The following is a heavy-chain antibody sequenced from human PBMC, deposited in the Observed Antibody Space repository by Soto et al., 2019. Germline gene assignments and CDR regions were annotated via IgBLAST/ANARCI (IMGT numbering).Heavy chain of an antibody. V-gene: IGHV3-53*01. D-gene: IGHD1-26*01. CDR2: HYSGGST. CDR3: ARHRHPRGTVGATSPLDP. Sequence: GGSLRLSCAISGFSVSSNYLSWARQAPGKGLEWVSVHYSGGSTYYADSVQGRFTISRDKSNNTLYLQMRRVRAEDTAVYFCARHRHPRGTVGATSPLDPWGQGTQVTVSS. CDR1: GFSVSSNY. J-gene: IGHJ5*02.